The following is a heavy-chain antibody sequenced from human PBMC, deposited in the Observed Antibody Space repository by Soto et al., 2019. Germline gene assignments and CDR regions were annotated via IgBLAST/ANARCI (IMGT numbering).Heavy chain of an antibody. Sequence: QVQLVQSGAEVKKPGSSVRVSCRASGGSFSTYGISWVRQAPGQGLEWMGGTVPVFGKPNYAQKFQGRATFTADESTSTVYMELSSLRSEDTAVYFCARGLAITYYFDYWGQGTLVTVSS. J-gene: IGHJ4*02. V-gene: IGHV1-69*01. CDR3: ARGLAITYYFDY. CDR2: TVPVFGKP. CDR1: GGSFSTYG. D-gene: IGHD3-10*01.